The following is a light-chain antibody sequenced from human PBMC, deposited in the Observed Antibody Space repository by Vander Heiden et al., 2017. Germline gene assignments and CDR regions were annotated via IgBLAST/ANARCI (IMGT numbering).Light chain of an antibody. V-gene: IGKV3-20*01. CDR2: GAS. Sequence: GARATLSCRASQSVSSSYLAWYQQKPGQAPRLLIYGASSRATGSPDRFSGSGSGTDFTLTISRLEPEDFAVYYCQQYGSSAITFGQGTRLEIK. CDR3: QQYGSSAIT. CDR1: QSVSSSY. J-gene: IGKJ5*01.